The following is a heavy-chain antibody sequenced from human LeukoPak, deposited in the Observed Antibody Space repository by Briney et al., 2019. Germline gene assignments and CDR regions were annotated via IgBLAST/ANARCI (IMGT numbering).Heavy chain of an antibody. CDR1: GGTFSSYA. V-gene: IGHV1-69*05. CDR3: ARDGSGSYYTARHYYYYMDV. CDR2: IIPIFGTA. Sequence: GASVKVSCMASGGTFSSYAISWVRQAPGQGLEWMGGIIPIFGTANYAQKFQGRVTITTDESTSTAYMELSSLRPEDTAVYYCARDGSGSYYTARHYYYYMDVWGKGTTVTVSS. J-gene: IGHJ6*03. D-gene: IGHD3-10*01.